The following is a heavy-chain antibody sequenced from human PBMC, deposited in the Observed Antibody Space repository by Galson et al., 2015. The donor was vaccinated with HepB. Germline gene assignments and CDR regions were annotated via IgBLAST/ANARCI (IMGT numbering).Heavy chain of an antibody. CDR1: GFTFSSYA. CDR3: AKVGFYGGGRHYYYGMDV. V-gene: IGHV3-23*01. J-gene: IGHJ6*02. Sequence: SLRLSCAASGFTFSSYAMSWVRQAPGKGLEWVSAISGSGGSTYYADSVKGRFTISRDNSKNTLYLQMNSLRAEDTAVYYCAKVGFYGGGRHYYYGMDVWGQGTTVTVSS. D-gene: IGHD4-23*01. CDR2: ISGSGGST.